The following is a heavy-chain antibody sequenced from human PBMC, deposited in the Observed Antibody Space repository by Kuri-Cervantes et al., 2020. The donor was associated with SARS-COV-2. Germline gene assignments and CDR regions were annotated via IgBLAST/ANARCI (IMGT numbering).Heavy chain of an antibody. CDR3: ARPSQGYSSPFQH. CDR1: GYTFTGYY. J-gene: IGHJ1*01. D-gene: IGHD5-18*01. Sequence: ASVKVSCKASGYTFTGYYMHWVRQAPGQGLEWMGWVNPNSGGTNYAQKFQGRVTMTRDTSISTAHMELSRLRSDDTAVYYCARPSQGYSSPFQHWGQGTLVTVSS. V-gene: IGHV1-2*02. CDR2: VNPNSGGT.